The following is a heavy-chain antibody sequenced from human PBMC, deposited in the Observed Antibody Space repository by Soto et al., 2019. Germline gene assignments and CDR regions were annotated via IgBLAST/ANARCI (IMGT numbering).Heavy chain of an antibody. CDR3: ARVTGRYHHGMDV. Sequence: QVQLQQWGAGLLKPSETLSLTCAVYGGSFSGYYWSWIRQPPGKGLEWIGEINHSGSTNYNPSLKSRVTISVDTAKNQFSRKLSSVTAADTAVYYCARVTGRYHHGMDVWGQGTTVTVSS. CDR2: INHSGST. CDR1: GGSFSGYY. V-gene: IGHV4-34*01. J-gene: IGHJ6*02.